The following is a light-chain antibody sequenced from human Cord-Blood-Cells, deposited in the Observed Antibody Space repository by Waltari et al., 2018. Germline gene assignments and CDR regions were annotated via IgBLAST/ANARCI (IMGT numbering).Light chain of an antibody. J-gene: IGLJ2*01. CDR2: QDS. Sequence: SYELTQPPSVSVSPGQTASITCPGDKLGDKYACWYQQKPGQSPVLVIYQDSKRPSGIPERFSGPNPGNTATLTISGTQAMDEADYYCQAWDSSTVVFGGGTKLTVL. CDR3: QAWDSSTVV. CDR1: KLGDKY. V-gene: IGLV3-1*01.